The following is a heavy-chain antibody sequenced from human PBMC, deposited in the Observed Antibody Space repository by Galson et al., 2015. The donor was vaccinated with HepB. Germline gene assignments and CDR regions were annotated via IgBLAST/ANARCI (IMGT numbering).Heavy chain of an antibody. J-gene: IGHJ6*02. V-gene: IGHV1-46*01. D-gene: IGHD3-3*01. CDR2: INPSGGST. CDR3: ARTSGPYGMDV. CDR1: GYTFSSFY. Sequence: SVKVSCKASGYTFSSFYVHWVRQAPGQGLEWMGIINPSGGSTSYAQKFLGRVTMTRDMSTSTVYMELSSLRSEDTAVYYCARTSGPYGMDVWGQGTTVTVSS.